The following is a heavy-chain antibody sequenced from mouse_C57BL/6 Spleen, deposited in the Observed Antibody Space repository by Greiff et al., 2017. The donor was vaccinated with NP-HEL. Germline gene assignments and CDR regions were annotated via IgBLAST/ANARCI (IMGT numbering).Heavy chain of an antibody. J-gene: IGHJ4*01. CDR2: INSDGGST. V-gene: IGHV5-2*01. Sequence: EVKLVESGGGLVQPGESLKLSCESNEYAFPSHDMSWVRKTPEKRLELVAAINSDGGSTYYPDTMKRRFIISRDNTKKTLYLQMSSLRSEDTTVYYCARQELGGAMDYWGQGTSVTVSS. D-gene: IGHD4-1*01. CDR1: EYAFPSHD. CDR3: ARQELGGAMDY.